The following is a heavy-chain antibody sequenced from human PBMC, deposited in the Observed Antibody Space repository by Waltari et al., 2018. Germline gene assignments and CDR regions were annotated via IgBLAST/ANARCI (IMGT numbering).Heavy chain of an antibody. J-gene: IGHJ4*02. V-gene: IGHV3-23*01. CDR1: GFTFKNYD. Sequence: EVQLLESGGGLVQPGGSLRLSCAASGFTFKNYDMSWVRQAPGKGLEGVSGSSPRGGSTLYGDSVKGRFTISRDNSKNILYLQLNSLRAEDTAVYYCAKDRDESQPYCGSDCYWDSWGQGTLVTVSS. CDR2: SSPRGGST. CDR3: AKDRDESQPYCGSDCYWDS. D-gene: IGHD2-21*01.